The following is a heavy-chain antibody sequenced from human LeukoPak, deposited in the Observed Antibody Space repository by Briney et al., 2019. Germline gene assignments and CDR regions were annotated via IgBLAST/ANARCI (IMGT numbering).Heavy chain of an antibody. J-gene: IGHJ4*02. Sequence: SVKVSCKASGGTFSSYAISWVRQAPGLGLEWMGGIIPIFGTANYAQKFQGRVTITADKSTSTAYMELSSLRSEDTAVCYCAGSSGWYPTYYFDYWGQGTLVTVSS. D-gene: IGHD6-19*01. CDR2: IIPIFGTA. CDR3: AGSSGWYPTYYFDY. V-gene: IGHV1-69*06. CDR1: GGTFSSYA.